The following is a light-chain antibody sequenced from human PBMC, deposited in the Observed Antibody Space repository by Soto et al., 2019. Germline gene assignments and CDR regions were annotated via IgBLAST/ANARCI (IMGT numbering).Light chain of an antibody. V-gene: IGKV3-20*01. CDR2: GAS. CDR1: QTVSSNY. J-gene: IGKJ1*01. Sequence: ETVLTQSPGTLSLSPGDRATLSCRASQTVSSNYLAWYQQKPGQAPRLLIYGASSRATGIPDRFSGSGSGTDFTLTISRLEPEDFAVYYCQQGKTFGQGTKV. CDR3: QQGKT.